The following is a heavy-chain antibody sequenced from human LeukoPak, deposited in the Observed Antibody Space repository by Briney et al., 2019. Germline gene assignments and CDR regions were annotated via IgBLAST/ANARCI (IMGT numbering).Heavy chain of an antibody. V-gene: IGHV3-48*01. CDR1: GFRFSDYS. J-gene: IGHJ4*02. D-gene: IGHD5-24*01. CDR3: ARDYKYAFDN. CDR2: IGISSGNT. Sequence: GGSLRLSCAASGFRFSDYSMNWVRQAPGKGLEWISYIGISSGNTKYADSVKGRFTISGDMARNSLYLQMNSLRVEDTAVYYCARDYKYAFDNWGQGTLVTVSS.